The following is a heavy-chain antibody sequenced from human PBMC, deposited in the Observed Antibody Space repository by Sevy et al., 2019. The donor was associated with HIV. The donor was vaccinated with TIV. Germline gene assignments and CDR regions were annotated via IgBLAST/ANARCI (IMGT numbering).Heavy chain of an antibody. V-gene: IGHV3-7*01. Sequence: GGSLRLSCAASGFSFSNYWMHWVRQAPGKGLEWVANIKQDESERYYLASVKGRFTISRDNAKNSVYLEMNSLRPDDTAIYYCAQGNSGSFDYWGQGTLVTVSS. J-gene: IGHJ4*01. D-gene: IGHD3-10*01. CDR2: IKQDESER. CDR3: AQGNSGSFDY. CDR1: GFSFSNYW.